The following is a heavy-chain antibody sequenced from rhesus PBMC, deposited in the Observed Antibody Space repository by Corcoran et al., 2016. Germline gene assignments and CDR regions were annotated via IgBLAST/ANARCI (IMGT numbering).Heavy chain of an antibody. CDR3: ARGGDIVGTVVRALRSDYGLDS. CDR1: GFTFGSYY. CDR2: INTGVGRT. Sequence: EVQLVESGGGLVQPGGSLRLSCTGSGFTFGSYYMYWVRQAPGKGREWVSVINTGVGRTLYTDSGKGRFTISKENAKNTLYLQMDSLRAEDTAVYYCARGGDIVGTVVRALRSDYGLDSWGQGVVVTVSS. D-gene: IGHD5-42*01. J-gene: IGHJ6*01. V-gene: IGHV3-8*01.